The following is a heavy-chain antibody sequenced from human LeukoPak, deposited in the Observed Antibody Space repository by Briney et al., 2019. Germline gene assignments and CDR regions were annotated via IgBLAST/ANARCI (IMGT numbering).Heavy chain of an antibody. V-gene: IGHV4-31*03. CDR2: ISYSGST. CDR3: ARAGDNYYGSVTTIGY. CDR1: GGSINSGGSY. Sequence: SETLSLTCSVSGGSINSGGSYWTWIRQRPGKGLEWIGYISYSGSTYYKPSLKSRVTISVDTSKNQFSLKLSSVTAADTAVYYCARAGDNYYGSVTTIGYWGQGTLVTVSS. J-gene: IGHJ4*02. D-gene: IGHD3-10*01.